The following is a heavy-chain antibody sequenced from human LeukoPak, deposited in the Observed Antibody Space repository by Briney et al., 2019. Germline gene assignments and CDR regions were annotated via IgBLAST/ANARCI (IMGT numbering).Heavy chain of an antibody. CDR3: ARGRERYYYGSGSYGY. CDR2: ISSSGSTI. J-gene: IGHJ4*02. V-gene: IGHV3-48*03. CDR1: GFTFSSYE. D-gene: IGHD3-10*01. Sequence: PGGSLRLSCAASGFTFSSYEMNWVRQAPGKGLEWVSYISSSGSTIYYADSVKGRFTISRDNAKNSLYLQINSLRAEDTAVYYCARGRERYYYGSGSYGYWGQGTLVTVSS.